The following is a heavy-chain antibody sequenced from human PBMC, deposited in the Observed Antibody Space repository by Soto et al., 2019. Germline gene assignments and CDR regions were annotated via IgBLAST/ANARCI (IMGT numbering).Heavy chain of an antibody. CDR1: GFAFNAYT. CDR3: AREWNYYGSGKQRQTYGMDV. V-gene: IGHV3-23*01. J-gene: IGHJ6*02. Sequence: EVQLLQSGGGLEQPGGSLRLSCVASGFAFNAYTMGWVRQAPGRGLEWVSVITAGGENTYSADSVRGRFAISRDNSMNSVYLQMDNLRAEDTAVYFCAREWNYYGSGKQRQTYGMDVWGQGTTVTVSS. D-gene: IGHD3-10*01. CDR2: ITAGGENT.